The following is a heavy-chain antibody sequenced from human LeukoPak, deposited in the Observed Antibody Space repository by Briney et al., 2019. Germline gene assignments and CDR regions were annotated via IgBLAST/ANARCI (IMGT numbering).Heavy chain of an antibody. CDR1: GFTFSSSA. D-gene: IGHD1/OR15-1a*01. V-gene: IGHV3-23*01. CDR2: ISGSGGST. CDR3: ARADGNISWFDP. J-gene: IGHJ5*02. Sequence: PGGSLRLSCAASGFTFSSSAMCWVRQAPGRGLEWVSAISGSGGSTYYADSVKGRFTISRDNSKNTLYLQMNSLRAEDTAVYYCARADGNISWFDPWGQGTLVTVSS.